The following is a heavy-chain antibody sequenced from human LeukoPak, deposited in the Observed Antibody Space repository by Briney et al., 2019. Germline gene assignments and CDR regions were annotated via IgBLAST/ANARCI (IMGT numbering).Heavy chain of an antibody. J-gene: IGHJ4*02. V-gene: IGHV4-39*07. Sequence: PSETLSLTCTVSGGSIGSSSYYWGWIRQPPGKGLEWIGSIYYSGSTYYNPSLKSRVTISVDTSKNQFSLKLSSVTAADTAVYYCARDPYYYDSSGYESGLDYWGQGTLVTVSS. CDR2: IYYSGST. CDR3: ARDPYYYDSSGYESGLDY. D-gene: IGHD3-22*01. CDR1: GGSIGSSSYY.